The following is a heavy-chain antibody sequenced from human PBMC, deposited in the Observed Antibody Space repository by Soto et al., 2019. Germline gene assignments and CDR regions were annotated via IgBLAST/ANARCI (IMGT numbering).Heavy chain of an antibody. J-gene: IGHJ6*02. Sequence: QVQLVQSGAEVKKPGASVKVSCKASGYTFTSYDINWVRQATGQGLEWMGWMNPNSGNTGYAQKFKGRVPRTRNTSISTAYMELSSLRSEDTAVYYCASVYYGSGSFYMDVWGQGTTVTVSS. V-gene: IGHV1-8*01. CDR3: ASVYYGSGSFYMDV. D-gene: IGHD3-10*01. CDR2: MNPNSGNT. CDR1: GYTFTSYD.